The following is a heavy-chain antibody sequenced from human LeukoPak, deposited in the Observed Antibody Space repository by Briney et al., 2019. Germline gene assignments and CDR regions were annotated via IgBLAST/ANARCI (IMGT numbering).Heavy chain of an antibody. J-gene: IGHJ4*02. CDR1: GGSISSSSYY. V-gene: IGHV4-39*07. Sequence: SETLSLTCTVSGGSISSSSYYWGWIRQPPGRGLEWIGSIYYSGSTYYNPSLKSQVTISVDTSKNQFSLKLSSVTAADTAVYYWARDESRWGVGGYYFDYWGQGTLVTVSS. CDR2: IYYSGST. CDR3: ARDESRWGVGGYYFDY. D-gene: IGHD3-22*01.